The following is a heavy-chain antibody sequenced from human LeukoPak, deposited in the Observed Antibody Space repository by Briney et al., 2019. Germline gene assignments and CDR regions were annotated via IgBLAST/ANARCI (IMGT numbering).Heavy chain of an antibody. V-gene: IGHV4-34*01. D-gene: IGHD4-17*01. CDR3: ARMRAGRATVIYYYYYMDV. J-gene: IGHJ6*03. Sequence: PSETLSLTCAVYGGSFSGCYWSWIRQPPGKGLEWIGEINHSGSTNYNPSLKSRVTISVDTSKNQFSLKLSSVTAADTAVYYCARMRAGRATVIYYYYYMDVWGKGTTVTVSS. CDR1: GGSFSGCY. CDR2: INHSGST.